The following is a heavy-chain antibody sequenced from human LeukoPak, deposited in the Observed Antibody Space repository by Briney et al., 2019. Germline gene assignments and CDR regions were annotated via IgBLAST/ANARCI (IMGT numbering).Heavy chain of an antibody. Sequence: ASVKVSCKASGYTFTSYDINWVRQATGQGLEWMGWVNPNSGNTGYAQKFQGRVTMTRNTSISTAYMELSSLRSEDTAVYYCARGFIVVVPAAMENWFDPWGQGTLVTVSS. J-gene: IGHJ5*02. CDR2: VNPNSGNT. V-gene: IGHV1-8*01. CDR1: GYTFTSYD. D-gene: IGHD2-2*01. CDR3: ARGFIVVVPAAMENWFDP.